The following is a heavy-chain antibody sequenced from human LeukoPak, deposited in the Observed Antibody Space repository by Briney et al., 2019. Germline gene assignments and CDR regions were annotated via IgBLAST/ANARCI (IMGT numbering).Heavy chain of an antibody. V-gene: IGHV4-59*01. Sequence: SETLSLTCTVSGGSISSYYWSWIRQPPGKGLEWIGYIYYSGSTNYNPSLKSRVTISVDTSKNQFSPKLSSVTAADTAVYYCARVPYYYDSSGYYLNDAFDIWGQGTMVTVSS. D-gene: IGHD3-22*01. CDR3: ARVPYYYDSSGYYLNDAFDI. CDR1: GGSISSYY. J-gene: IGHJ3*02. CDR2: IYYSGST.